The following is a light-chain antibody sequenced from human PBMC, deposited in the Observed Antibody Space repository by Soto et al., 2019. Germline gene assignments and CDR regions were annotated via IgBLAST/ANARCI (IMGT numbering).Light chain of an antibody. CDR1: SRDVGSYNL. J-gene: IGLJ1*01. CDR2: EVS. CDR3: GSYACTCAFGYYV. V-gene: IGLV2-23*02. Sequence: QSALTQPASVSGSPGQSITISCTGTSRDVGSYNLVSWYQQHPGKAPKLMIYEVSKRPSGVSNRFSGSKSGNTASLTISVLQAEDEADYYCGSYACTCAFGYYVFGTGTKLTVL.